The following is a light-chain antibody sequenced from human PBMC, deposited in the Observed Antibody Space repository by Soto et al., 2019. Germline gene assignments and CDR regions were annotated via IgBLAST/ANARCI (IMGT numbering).Light chain of an antibody. CDR2: VAS. V-gene: IGKV3-20*01. CDR3: RQYDTKPPERLT. J-gene: IGKJ2*01. CDR1: QSVSSSY. Sequence: IVLNQSPCTLPASLGERATLSCRASQSVSSSYLAWYQHKPGQAPRLRLYVASSRSTGIPDRFSGNGFGTTFSLPISSVVQADFSANYYRQYDTKPPERLTLGQGTKVDIK.